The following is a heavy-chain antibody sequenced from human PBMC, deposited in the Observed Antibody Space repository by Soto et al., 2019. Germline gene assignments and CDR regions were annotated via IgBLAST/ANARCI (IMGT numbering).Heavy chain of an antibody. CDR2: IYYSGST. Sequence: QLQLQESGPGLVKPSETLSLTCTVSGGSISSSTYYWGWIRQPPGKGLEWIGSIYYSGSTYYNPSLKSRVTISVDTSKNQFSLKLSSVTAADTDVYYCANSYGDYVSYWGQGTLVTVSS. J-gene: IGHJ4*02. V-gene: IGHV4-39*01. D-gene: IGHD4-17*01. CDR1: GGSISSSTYY. CDR3: ANSYGDYVSY.